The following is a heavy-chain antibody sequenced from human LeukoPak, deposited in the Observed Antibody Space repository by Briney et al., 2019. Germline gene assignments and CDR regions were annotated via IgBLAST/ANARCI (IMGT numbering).Heavy chain of an antibody. D-gene: IGHD6-13*01. CDR3: ARRRIASGYLTFGMDV. Sequence: SETLSLTCTVSGGSISSGGYYWSWIRQPPGKGLEWIGYIYHSGSTYYNPSLKSRVTISVDRSKNQFSLKLSSVTAADTAVYYCARRRIASGYLTFGMDVWGQGTTVTVSS. CDR1: GGSISSGGYY. CDR2: IYHSGST. J-gene: IGHJ6*02. V-gene: IGHV4-30-2*01.